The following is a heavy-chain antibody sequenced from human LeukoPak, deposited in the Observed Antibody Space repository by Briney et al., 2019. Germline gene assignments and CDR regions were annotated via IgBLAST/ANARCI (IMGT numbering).Heavy chain of an antibody. CDR1: GFTFSSYG. D-gene: IGHD5-18*01. CDR2: IWYGGSNK. J-gene: IGHJ4*02. V-gene: IGHV3-33*01. CDR3: ARLGGYSYGQP. Sequence: PGRSLRLSCAASGFTFSSYGMHWVRQAPGKGLEWVAVIWYGGSNKYYADSVKGRFTISRDNSKNTLYLQMNSPRAEDTAVYYCARLGGYSYGQPWGQGTLVTVSS.